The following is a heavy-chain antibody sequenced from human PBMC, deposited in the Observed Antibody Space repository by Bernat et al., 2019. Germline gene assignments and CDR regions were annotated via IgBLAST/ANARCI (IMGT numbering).Heavy chain of an antibody. Sequence: QVQLQQWGAGLLKPSETLSLTCAVYGGSFSGYYWSWIRQPPGKGLEWIGEINHSGSTNYNPSLKSRVTISVDTSKNQFSLKLSSVTAADTSVYYCARGRRGVGSGSRKPFDYWGQGTLVTGSS. D-gene: IGHD3-10*01. CDR1: GGSFSGYY. CDR3: ARGRRGVGSGSRKPFDY. J-gene: IGHJ4*02. V-gene: IGHV4-34*01. CDR2: INHSGST.